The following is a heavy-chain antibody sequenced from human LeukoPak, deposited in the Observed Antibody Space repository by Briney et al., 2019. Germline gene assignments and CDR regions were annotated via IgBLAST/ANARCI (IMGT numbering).Heavy chain of an antibody. D-gene: IGHD1-20*01. CDR3: ARPLVGITGNDFDY. J-gene: IGHJ4*02. CDR2: INYSGNT. V-gene: IGHV4-39*01. CDR1: GDSISSSSYY. Sequence: PSETLSLTCTVSGDSISSSSYYWGWIRQPPGKGLEWIGSINYSGNTYYSPSLKSRVTISVDTSKNQFSLKLSSVTAADTALYYCARPLVGITGNDFDYWGQGTLVTVSS.